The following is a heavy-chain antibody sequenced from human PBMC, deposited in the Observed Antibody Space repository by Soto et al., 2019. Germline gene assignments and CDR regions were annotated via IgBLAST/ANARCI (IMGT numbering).Heavy chain of an antibody. CDR3: ASGFSGGDADWFAP. CDR1: GYTFTSYA. CDR2: INAGNGNT. D-gene: IGHD2-21*02. V-gene: IGHV1-3*01. Sequence: QVQLVQSGAEVKKPGASVKVSCKASGYTFTSYAMHWVRQAPGQRLDWMGWINAGNGNTKYSQKFQGRVTITRDTSAGTAYMELSSLRSEDTAVYYCASGFSGGDADWFAPWGQGTLVTVSS. J-gene: IGHJ5*02.